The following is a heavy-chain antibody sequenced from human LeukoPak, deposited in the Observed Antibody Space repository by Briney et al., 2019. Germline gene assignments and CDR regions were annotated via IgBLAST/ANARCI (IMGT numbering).Heavy chain of an antibody. D-gene: IGHD3-3*01. CDR2: IYYSGST. J-gene: IGHJ4*02. V-gene: IGHV4-59*01. CDR1: GGSISSYY. CDR3: ARSARDFWSGYSPHNFDY. Sequence: PSETLSLTCTVSGGSISSYYWSWIRQPPGKGLEWIGYIYYSGSTNYNPSLKSRVTISVDTSKNQFSLKLSSVTAADTAVYYCARSARDFWSGYSPHNFDYWGQGTLVTVFS.